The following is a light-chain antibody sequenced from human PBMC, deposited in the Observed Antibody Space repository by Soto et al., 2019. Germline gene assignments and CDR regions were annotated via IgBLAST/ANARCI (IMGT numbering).Light chain of an antibody. J-gene: IGLJ2*01. V-gene: IGLV2-23*02. CDR1: SSDVGSYNL. CDR2: EVS. Sequence: QSVLTQPASVSGSPGQSITISCTGTSSDVGSYNLVSWYQQHPGKAPKLIIYEVSERPSGVSHRFSGSKSGNTASLTISGLQAEDEADYYCFSYATPRLFGGGTQLTVL. CDR3: FSYATPRL.